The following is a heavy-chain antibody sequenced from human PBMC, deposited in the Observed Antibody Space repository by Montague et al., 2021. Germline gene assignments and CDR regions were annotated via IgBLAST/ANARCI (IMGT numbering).Heavy chain of an antibody. CDR2: VYKRGDA. J-gene: IGHJ3*02. D-gene: IGHD3-10*01. CDR1: GDSISSYEYY. Sequence: SETLSLTCSVSGDSISSYEYYWTWLRQPAGRGLEWIGRVYKRGDANTNPSLRGRLTLSVGTSKNHFSLTLTSVTAADTAVYFCARDSPVVEPWVGEHKGAFDIWGQGTMVTVSS. V-gene: IGHV4-4*07. CDR3: ARDSPVVEPWVGEHKGAFDI.